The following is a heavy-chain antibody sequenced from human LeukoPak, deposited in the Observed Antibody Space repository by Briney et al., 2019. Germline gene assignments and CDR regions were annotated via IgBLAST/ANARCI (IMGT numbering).Heavy chain of an antibody. CDR1: GYTFTRHG. D-gene: IGHD2-2*01. J-gene: IGHJ4*02. CDR3: ARERVPYCTITSCYGVCWY. CDR2: ISAYNGYT. Sequence: VASVKVSCKASGYTFTRHGISWVRQAPGQGLEWMGWISAYNGYTNYAQKLQGRVSMTTDTSTSTAYMELRSLRSDDTAVYYCARERVPYCTITSCYGVCWYWGQGTLVTVSS. V-gene: IGHV1-18*01.